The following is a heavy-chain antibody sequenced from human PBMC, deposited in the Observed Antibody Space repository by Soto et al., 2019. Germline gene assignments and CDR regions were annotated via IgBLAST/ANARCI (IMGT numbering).Heavy chain of an antibody. CDR2: ISAYNGNT. CDR3: ARDAEITIFGVVTDYGMDV. Sequence: QVQLVQSGAEVKKPGASVKVSCKASGYTFTSYGISWVRQAPGQGLEWMGWISAYNGNTNYAQKLQGRVTMTTDTSTSTAYMELRSLRSDDTAVYYCARDAEITIFGVVTDYGMDVWGQGTTVTVSS. J-gene: IGHJ6*02. CDR1: GYTFTSYG. V-gene: IGHV1-18*01. D-gene: IGHD3-3*01.